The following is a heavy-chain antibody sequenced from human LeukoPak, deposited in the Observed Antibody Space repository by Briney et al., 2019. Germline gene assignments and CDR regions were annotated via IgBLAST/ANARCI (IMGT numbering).Heavy chain of an antibody. CDR1: GFTFSSYA. CDR2: IIGSGGYT. D-gene: IGHD1-26*01. Sequence: GGSLRLSCAASGFTFSSYAMSWVRQAPGKGLEWVSAIIGSGGYTYYADSVKGRFTISRDNSKNTLSLQMYSLRAEDTAVYYCVKLRGIYLDFDYWGQGTLVTVSS. J-gene: IGHJ4*02. V-gene: IGHV3-23*01. CDR3: VKLRGIYLDFDY.